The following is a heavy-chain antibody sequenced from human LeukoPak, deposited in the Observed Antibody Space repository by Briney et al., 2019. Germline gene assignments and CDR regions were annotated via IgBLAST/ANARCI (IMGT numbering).Heavy chain of an antibody. J-gene: IGHJ3*02. Sequence: KTSETLSLTCTVSGGSISYSNSYWGWIRQPPGKGLEWIGNIYFSGSTYYKQSLKSRVTISVDTSKNQFSLKLSSVTAADTAVYYCARAAKMGSGYYRPPLVRNAFDIWGQGTMVTVSS. CDR2: IYFSGST. V-gene: IGHV4-39*07. CDR1: GGSISYSNSY. CDR3: ARAAKMGSGYYRPPLVRNAFDI. D-gene: IGHD3-22*01.